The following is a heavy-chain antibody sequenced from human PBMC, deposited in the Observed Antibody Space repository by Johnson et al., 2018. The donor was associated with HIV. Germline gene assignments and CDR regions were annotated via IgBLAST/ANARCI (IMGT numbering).Heavy chain of an antibody. D-gene: IGHD3-10*01. V-gene: IGHV3-30*04. Sequence: VQLVESGGGVVQPGRSLRLSCAASGFTFSSYAMHWVRQAPGKGLEWVAVISYDGSNKYYADSVKGRFTISRDNSKNTLYLQMNSLRAGDTALYYCTRGESAYYGSGSYYNPSDAFDIWGQGTMVTVSS. J-gene: IGHJ3*02. CDR3: TRGESAYYGSGSYYNPSDAFDI. CDR1: GFTFSSYA. CDR2: ISYDGSNK.